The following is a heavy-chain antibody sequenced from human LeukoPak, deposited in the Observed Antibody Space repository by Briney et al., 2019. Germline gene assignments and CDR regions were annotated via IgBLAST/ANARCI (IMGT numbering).Heavy chain of an antibody. CDR2: ISTSSSYR. CDR1: GFTFSDYY. Sequence: GGSLRLSCAASGFTFSDYYMSWIRQAPGKGLEWVSYISTSSSYRIYADSMKGRFTISRDNAKNSLYLQMNSLRAEDTAVYYCARAPAVAGLDYFDYWGQGTLVTVSS. D-gene: IGHD6-19*01. J-gene: IGHJ4*02. CDR3: ARAPAVAGLDYFDY. V-gene: IGHV3-11*05.